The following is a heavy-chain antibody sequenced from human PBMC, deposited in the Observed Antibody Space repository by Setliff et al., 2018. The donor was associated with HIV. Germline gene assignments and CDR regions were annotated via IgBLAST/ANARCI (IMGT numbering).Heavy chain of an antibody. V-gene: IGHV1-2*02. Sequence: ASVKVSCKASGYTFIGYYIHXXXXXPGQGSEWMGXXNQNRGGTNYAQKFQGRVTMTRDTSISTAYMEVSRLRSDDTAVYFCARTWGAGXTGSWFEPWGQGTRVTVSS. J-gene: IGHJ5*02. D-gene: IGHD3-9*01. CDR1: GYTFIGYY. CDR3: ARTWGAGXTGSWFEP. CDR2: XNQNRGGT.